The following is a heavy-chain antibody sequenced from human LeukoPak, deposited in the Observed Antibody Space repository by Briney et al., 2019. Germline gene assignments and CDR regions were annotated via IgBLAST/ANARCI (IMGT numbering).Heavy chain of an antibody. V-gene: IGHV3-21*01. CDR2: ISTSSRYI. Sequence: GGSLRLSCAASGFTFSSFDMNWVRQAPGKGLEWVSSISTSSRYIYYRGSVKGRFTISRDDAKNSLYLQMNSLRVEDTAVYYCARADCSGSTCYLRRSWFDPWGQGTLVTVSS. J-gene: IGHJ5*02. CDR1: GFTFSSFD. CDR3: ARADCSGSTCYLRRSWFDP. D-gene: IGHD2-2*01.